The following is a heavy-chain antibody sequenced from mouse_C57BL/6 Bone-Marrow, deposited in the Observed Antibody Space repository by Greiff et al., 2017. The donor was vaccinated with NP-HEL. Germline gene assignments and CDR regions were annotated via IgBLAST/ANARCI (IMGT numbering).Heavy chain of an antibody. CDR1: GYTFTSYW. Sequence: QVQLQQPGTELVKPGASVKLSCKASGYTFTSYWMHWVKQRPGQGLEWIGNINPSNGGTNYNEKFKSKATLTVDKSSSTAYMQLSSLTSEDSAVYYCASGYYGSRGYYYAMDYWGQGTSVTVSS. V-gene: IGHV1-53*01. CDR3: ASGYYGSRGYYYAMDY. CDR2: INPSNGGT. D-gene: IGHD1-1*01. J-gene: IGHJ4*01.